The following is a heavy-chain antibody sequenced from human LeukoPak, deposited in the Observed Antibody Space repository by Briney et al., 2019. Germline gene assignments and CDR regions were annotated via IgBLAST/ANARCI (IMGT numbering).Heavy chain of an antibody. Sequence: SETLSLTCAVYGGSFSGYYWSWIRQPPGKGLEWIGEINHSGSTNYNPSLKSRVTISVDTSKNQFSLKLSSVTAADTAVYYCARIGGLQLRYFDYWGQGTLVTVSS. V-gene: IGHV4-34*01. J-gene: IGHJ4*02. CDR1: GGSFSGYY. D-gene: IGHD5-24*01. CDR3: ARIGGLQLRYFDY. CDR2: INHSGST.